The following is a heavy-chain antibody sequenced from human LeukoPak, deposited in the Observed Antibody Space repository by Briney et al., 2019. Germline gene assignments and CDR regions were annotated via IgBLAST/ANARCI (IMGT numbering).Heavy chain of an antibody. CDR2: INPSGGST. CDR3: ARADSAYDFRY. V-gene: IGHV1-46*01. CDR1: GYPFTSYY. J-gene: IGHJ4*02. D-gene: IGHD5-12*01. Sequence: ASVRVSCKASGYPFTSYYMHWVRQAPGQGLEWMGIINPSGGSTSYAQKFQGRVTMTRDTSTSTVYMELSSLRSEDTAVYYCARADSAYDFRYWGQGTLVTVSS.